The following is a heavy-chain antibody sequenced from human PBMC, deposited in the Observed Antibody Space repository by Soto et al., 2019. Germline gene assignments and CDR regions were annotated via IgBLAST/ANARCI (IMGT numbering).Heavy chain of an antibody. Sequence: QVQLQQWGAGLLKPSETLSLTCAVYGGSFSGYYWSWIRQPPGKGLEWIGEINHSGSTNYNPSLKIGVTRSVDTSKTQFSLKLRSVTAADTAVYYCARAVAGPPFFDYCGQGTVVTVSS. CDR2: INHSGST. CDR1: GGSFSGYY. V-gene: IGHV4-34*01. D-gene: IGHD6-19*01. J-gene: IGHJ4*02. CDR3: ARAVAGPPFFDY.